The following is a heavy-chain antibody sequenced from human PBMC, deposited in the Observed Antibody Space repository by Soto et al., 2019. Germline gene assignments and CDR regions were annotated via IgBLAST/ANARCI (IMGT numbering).Heavy chain of an antibody. CDR1: GGSISSSHW. V-gene: IGHV4-4*02. J-gene: IGHJ6*02. Sequence: QVHLQESGPGLVNPSGTLTLTCAVSGGSISSSHWWGWVRQAPGKGLEWIGEIYHSGSTNYNPSLTSRITMSVDKSKNQFPVNLSSVTAADTAVYYCVRDADETAIVPAPWLVWGRGTMVTVSS. CDR3: VRDADETAIVPAPWLV. D-gene: IGHD2-21*02. CDR2: IYHSGST.